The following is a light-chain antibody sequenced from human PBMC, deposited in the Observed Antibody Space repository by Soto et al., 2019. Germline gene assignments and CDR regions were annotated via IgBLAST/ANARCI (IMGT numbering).Light chain of an antibody. J-gene: IGLJ2*01. CDR3: LLSYNAARV. Sequence: QAVVTQEPSLTVSAGGTVTHTCGSSTGAVTSNHHPYWFQQKAGQAPRTLIDDTSNKHSWTPARFSGSLLGDKAALTLSGAQPEDEAQYYCLLSYNAARVFGGGTKLTVL. CDR1: TGAVTSNHH. CDR2: DTS. V-gene: IGLV7-46*01.